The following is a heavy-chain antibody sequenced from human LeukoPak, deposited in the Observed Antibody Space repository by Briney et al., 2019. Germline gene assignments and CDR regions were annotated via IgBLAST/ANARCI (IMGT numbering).Heavy chain of an antibody. CDR1: GFTFSNYG. CDR2: IWYGGSNK. V-gene: IGHV3-33*06. CDR3: AKDLRGYSYGHYYFDY. D-gene: IGHD5-18*01. J-gene: IGHJ4*02. Sequence: PGRSLRLSCAASGFTFSNYGMHWVRQAPGKGLEWVAVIWYGGSNKNFADSVKGRFTISRDNSKNTLYLQMNSLRAEDTAVYYCAKDLRGYSYGHYYFDYWGQGTLVTVSS.